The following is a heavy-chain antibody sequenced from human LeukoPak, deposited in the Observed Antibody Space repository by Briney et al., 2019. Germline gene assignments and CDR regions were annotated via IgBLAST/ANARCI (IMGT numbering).Heavy chain of an antibody. CDR1: GLTFSTYS. V-gene: IGHV3-30*02. CDR2: IQYDGGNK. D-gene: IGHD4-11*01. Sequence: GGSLRLSCRASGLTFSTYSMHWVRQAPGKGLEWVAYIQYDGGNKDYADSVKGRFTISRDNSKNTLYLQMNSLRGEDTAVYYYAKDPPSPHPYNNYLFDYWGQGTLVTVSS. J-gene: IGHJ4*02. CDR3: AKDPPSPHPYNNYLFDY.